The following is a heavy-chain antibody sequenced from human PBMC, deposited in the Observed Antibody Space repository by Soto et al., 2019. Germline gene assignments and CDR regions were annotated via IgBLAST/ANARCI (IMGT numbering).Heavy chain of an antibody. D-gene: IGHD2-2*01. Sequence: ASVKVSCKASGGTFSSYTISWVRQAPGQGLEWMGRIIPILGIANYAQKFQGRVTITADKSTSTAYMELSSLRSEDTAVYYCAIWLVPAAIAYYYYYMDVWGKGTTVTVSS. J-gene: IGHJ6*03. V-gene: IGHV1-69*02. CDR1: GGTFSSYT. CDR2: IIPILGIA. CDR3: AIWLVPAAIAYYYYYMDV.